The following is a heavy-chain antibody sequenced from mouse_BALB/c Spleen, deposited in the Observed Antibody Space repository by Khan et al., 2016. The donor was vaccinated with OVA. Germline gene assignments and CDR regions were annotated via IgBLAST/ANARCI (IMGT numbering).Heavy chain of an antibody. CDR3: TREAVDGSSFAY. J-gene: IGHJ3*01. CDR2: IYPSDSYT. D-gene: IGHD6-1*01. V-gene: IGHV1-69*02. Sequence: QVQLQQSGTELVRPGASVKLSCKASGYTFTNYWINWVKQRPGQGLEWIGNIYPSDSYTNYIQKFKDMATLSVDKSSSTAYMQLSSPASEDSAVYYCTREAVDGSSFAYWGQGTLVTVSA. CDR1: GYTFTNYW.